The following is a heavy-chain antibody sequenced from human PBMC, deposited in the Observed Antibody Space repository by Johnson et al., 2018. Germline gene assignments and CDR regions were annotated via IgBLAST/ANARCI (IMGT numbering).Heavy chain of an antibody. CDR3: AKDGRLLRYFDWAFIFQH. D-gene: IGHD3-9*01. V-gene: IGHV4-34*01. CDR2: IYYSGST. Sequence: QVQLQQWGAGLLKPSETLSLTCAVYGGSFSGYYWSWIRQPPGKGLEWIGSIYYSGSTYYNPSLKSRVTISVDTSKNQFSLKLSSVTAADTAVYYCAKDGRLLRYFDWAFIFQHWGQGTLVTVSS. J-gene: IGHJ1*01. CDR1: GGSFSGYY.